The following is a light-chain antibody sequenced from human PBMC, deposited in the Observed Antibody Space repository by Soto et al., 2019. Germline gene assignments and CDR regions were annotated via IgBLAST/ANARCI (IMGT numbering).Light chain of an antibody. CDR2: DAS. CDR3: QQRCDWPPIT. CDR1: QSVSTF. V-gene: IGKV3-11*01. J-gene: IGKJ5*01. Sequence: EIVLTQSPATLSMSPGERATLSCRASQSVSTFLAWYQQKPGQPPRLLIYDASNRTTGIPARFSGSGSGTDFTLTIRSLEPEDFAVYYCQQRCDWPPITFGQGTRLEIK.